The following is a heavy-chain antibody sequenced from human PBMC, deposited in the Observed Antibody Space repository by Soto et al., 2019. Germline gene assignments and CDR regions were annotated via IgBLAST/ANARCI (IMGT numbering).Heavy chain of an antibody. V-gene: IGHV3-23*01. CDR2: INHNGVST. J-gene: IGHJ6*02. CDR1: GFTFSSYA. D-gene: IGHD2-15*01. CDR3: AKFCGGSWQHYFYYGMDV. Sequence: GGSLRLSCAASGFTFSSYAMHWVRQAPGKGLEWVSAINHNGVSTYYADSVKGRFTISRDNSKNTLYLQMNSLRAEDTAVYYCAKFCGGSWQHYFYYGMDVWGRGTTVNVSS.